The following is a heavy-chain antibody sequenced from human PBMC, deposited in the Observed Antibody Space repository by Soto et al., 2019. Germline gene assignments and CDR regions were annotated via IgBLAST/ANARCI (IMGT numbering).Heavy chain of an antibody. J-gene: IGHJ6*02. CDR2: IYYSGST. V-gene: IGHV4-39*01. CDR1: GGSISSSSYY. CDR3: ARHVTTVTTVFFGMDV. D-gene: IGHD4-17*01. Sequence: QLQLQESGPGLVKPSETLSLTCTVSGGSISSSSYYWGWIRQPPGKGLEWIGSIYYSGSTYYNPSLKSRVTISVDTSKNQCSLRLSSVTAAATAMHYCARHVTTVTTVFFGMDVWGQGTTVTVSS.